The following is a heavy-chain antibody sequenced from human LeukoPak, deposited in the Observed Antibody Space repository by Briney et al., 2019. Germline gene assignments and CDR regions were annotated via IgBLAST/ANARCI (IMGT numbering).Heavy chain of an antibody. D-gene: IGHD1-26*01. Sequence: SETLSLTCTVSGGSISSGGYYWSWIRQHPGKGLEWIGYIYYSGSTYYNPSLKSRVTISVDTSKNQFSLKLSSVTAADTAVYYCARDGGWELRHRSYFQHWGQGTLVTVSS. J-gene: IGHJ1*01. V-gene: IGHV4-31*03. CDR2: IYYSGST. CDR1: GGSISSGGYY. CDR3: ARDGGWELRHRSYFQH.